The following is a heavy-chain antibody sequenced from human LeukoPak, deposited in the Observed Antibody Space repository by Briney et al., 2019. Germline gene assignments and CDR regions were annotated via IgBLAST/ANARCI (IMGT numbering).Heavy chain of an antibody. CDR3: ARCVYYYGMDV. V-gene: IGHV1-18*01. J-gene: IGHJ6*02. CDR2: ISAYNGNT. CDR1: GYTFTSYG. Sequence: ASVKVSCKASGYTFTSYGISWVRQAPGQGLEWMGWISAYNGNTNYAQKLQGRVTMTTDTSTSTASMELRSLRSDDTAMYYCARCVYYYGMDVWGQGTTVTVSS.